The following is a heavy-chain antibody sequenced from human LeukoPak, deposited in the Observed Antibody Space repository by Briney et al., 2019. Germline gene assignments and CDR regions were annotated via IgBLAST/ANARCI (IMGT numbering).Heavy chain of an antibody. CDR3: ARDLRVVVVITGAFDI. J-gene: IGHJ3*02. D-gene: IGHD3-22*01. V-gene: IGHV3-21*01. CDR1: GFTFSSYS. CDR2: ISSSSSYI. Sequence: PGGSLRLSCAASGFTFSSYSMNWVRQAPGKGLEWVSSISSSSSYIYYADSVKGRFTISRDNAKNSLYLQMNSLRAEDTAVYYCARDLRVVVVITGAFDIWGQGTMVTVSS.